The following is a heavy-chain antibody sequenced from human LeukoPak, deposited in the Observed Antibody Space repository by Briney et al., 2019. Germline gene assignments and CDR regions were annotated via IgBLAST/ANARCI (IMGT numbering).Heavy chain of an antibody. V-gene: IGHV4-4*07. CDR1: GGSISSYY. CDR2: IYTSGST. D-gene: IGHD5-18*01. Sequence: SETLSLTCTVSGGSISSYYWSWIRQPAGKGLEWIGRIYTSGSTNYNPSLKSRVTISVDTSKNQFSLKLSSVTAADTAVHYCASGLDTAMVTSYWGQGTLVTVSS. CDR3: ASGLDTAMVTSY. J-gene: IGHJ4*02.